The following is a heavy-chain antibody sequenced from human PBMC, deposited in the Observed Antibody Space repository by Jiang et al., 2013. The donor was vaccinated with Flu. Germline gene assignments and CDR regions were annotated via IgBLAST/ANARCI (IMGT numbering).Heavy chain of an antibody. CDR2: IYYTGTT. CDR3: ARDRSNIPAVMDV. CDR1: GVSIKTSGFF. D-gene: IGHD2-21*01. J-gene: IGHJ6*02. V-gene: IGHV4-61*08. Sequence: GLVKPSETLSLTCTVSGVSIKTSGFFWGWIRQSPGKGLEWIGYIYYTGTTNYNPSLKSRVTISGNVSKNQFSLHLTSVTAADTAVYYCARDRSNIPAVMDVWGQGTTVTVS.